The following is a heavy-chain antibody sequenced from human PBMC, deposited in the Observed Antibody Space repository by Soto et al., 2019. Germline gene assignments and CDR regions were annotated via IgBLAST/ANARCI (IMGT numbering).Heavy chain of an antibody. CDR1: GFTFRSYD. CDR3: VRKGYESAWYYDQ. V-gene: IGHV3-23*01. J-gene: IGHJ4*02. D-gene: IGHD3-22*01. Sequence: EVQLLESGGGLVEPGGSLRLSCAASGFTFRSYDMFWVRQPPGKGPEWVSFVSTSGGRTEYADDVRGRFTISRDNVENTLSLQMNSLAVDDPAVYYCVRKGYESAWYYDQWGKGTLVTVYS. CDR2: VSTSGGRT.